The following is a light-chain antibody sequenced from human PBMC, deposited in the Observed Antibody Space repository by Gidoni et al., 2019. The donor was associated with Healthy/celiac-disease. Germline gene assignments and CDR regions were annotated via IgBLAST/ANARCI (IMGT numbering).Light chain of an antibody. CDR2: DAS. V-gene: IGKV3-11*01. CDR3: QQRSNWPPR. Sequence: EIVLTQSPATLSLSPGERAPLSCRASQSVSSYLAWYQQKPGQAPRLLIYDASNRATGIPARFSGSGSGTDFTLTISSLEPEDFAVYYCQQRSNWPPRFGPGTKVDIK. CDR1: QSVSSY. J-gene: IGKJ3*01.